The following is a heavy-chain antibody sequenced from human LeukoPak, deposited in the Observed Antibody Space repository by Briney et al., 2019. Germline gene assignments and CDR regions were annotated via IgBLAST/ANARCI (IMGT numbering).Heavy chain of an antibody. CDR3: AREGGGYFDWLPSYYYGMDV. CDR1: GFTFSSYA. D-gene: IGHD3-9*01. Sequence: PGRSLRLSCAASGFTFSSYAMHWVRQAPGTGLEWVAVISYDGSNKYYADSVKGRFTISRDNSKNTLYLQMNSLRAEDTAVYYCAREGGGYFDWLPSYYYGMDVWGQGTTVTVSS. CDR2: ISYDGSNK. V-gene: IGHV3-30-3*01. J-gene: IGHJ6*02.